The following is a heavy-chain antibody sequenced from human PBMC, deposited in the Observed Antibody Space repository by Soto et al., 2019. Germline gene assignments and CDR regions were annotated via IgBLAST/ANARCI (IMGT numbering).Heavy chain of an antibody. CDR2: ISSSNRTI. CDR3: AREGWPLLQTGMDV. J-gene: IGHJ6*02. V-gene: IGHV3-48*02. D-gene: IGHD2-15*01. Sequence: EVQLVESGGGLKQPGGSLRLSCAASGFTFRSYSMNWVRQAPGKGLEWVSYISSSNRTINYADSVKGRFIISRDNAKNSLYLQMQSLRDEDTAVYYCAREGWPLLQTGMDVWGQGTTVTVSS. CDR1: GFTFRSYS.